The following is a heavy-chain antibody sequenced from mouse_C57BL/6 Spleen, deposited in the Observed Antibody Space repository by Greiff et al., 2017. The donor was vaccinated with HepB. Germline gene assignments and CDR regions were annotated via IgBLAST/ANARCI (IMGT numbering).Heavy chain of an antibody. CDR2: ISYDGSN. CDR3: AVITTVVPYFDY. V-gene: IGHV3-6*01. D-gene: IGHD1-1*01. J-gene: IGHJ2*01. Sequence: EVKLMESGPGLVKPSQSLSLTCSVTGYSITSGYYWNWIRQFPGNKLEWMGYISYDGSNNYNPSLKNRISITRDTSKNQFFLKLNSVTTEDTATYYCAVITTVVPYFDYWGQGTTLTVSS. CDR1: GYSITSGYY.